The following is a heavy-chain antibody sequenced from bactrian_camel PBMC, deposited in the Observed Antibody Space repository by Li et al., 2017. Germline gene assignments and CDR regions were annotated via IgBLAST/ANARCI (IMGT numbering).Heavy chain of an antibody. CDR3: AARPVNTRACVAGGRYEFGY. CDR1: GITLSRHD. D-gene: IGHD1*01. Sequence: VQLVESGGGLVQPGESLRLSCVASGITLSRHDMSWVRQAPGKEVEWVAGITSFPSLFRAASYADSVKGRFTISKDNAKNTLYLQMDNLQPEDTAVYCCAARPVNTRACVAGGRYEFGYWGQGTQVTVS. CDR2: ITSFPSLFRAA. V-gene: IGHV3S6*01. J-gene: IGHJ4*01.